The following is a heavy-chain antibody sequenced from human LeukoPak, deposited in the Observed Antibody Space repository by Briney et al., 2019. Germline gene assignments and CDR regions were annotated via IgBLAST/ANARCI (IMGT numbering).Heavy chain of an antibody. CDR3: ARDSTRGSDYNYYGMDV. Sequence: SETLSLTCAVYGGSLTSYYWSWIRQTPGRGLEWIGEIDERGRTIYNPSFRSRVTISVDTSKNQFSLKLSSLTAADTAVYYCARDSTRGSDYNYYGMDVWGKGTTVTVSS. V-gene: IGHV4-34*01. D-gene: IGHD3-10*01. CDR2: IDERGRT. CDR1: GGSLTSYY. J-gene: IGHJ6*04.